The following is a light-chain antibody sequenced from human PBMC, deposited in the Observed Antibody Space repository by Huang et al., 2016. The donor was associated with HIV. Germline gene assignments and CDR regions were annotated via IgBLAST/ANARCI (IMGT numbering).Light chain of an antibody. V-gene: IGKV1-39*01. CDR1: QSISSY. CDR3: QESYSTPWT. CDR2: AAA. J-gene: IGKJ1*01. Sequence: DIQMTQSPSSLSASVGDRVTITCRASQSISSYLNWYQQKPGKAPKLLIHAAASLQSVVPSRFSGSGSGTDFNLTISSLQPEDFATYYCQESYSTPWTFGQGTKVEIK.